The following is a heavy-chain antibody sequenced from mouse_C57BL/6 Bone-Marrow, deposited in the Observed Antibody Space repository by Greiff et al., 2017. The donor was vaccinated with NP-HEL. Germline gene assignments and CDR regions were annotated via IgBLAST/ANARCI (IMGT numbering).Heavy chain of an antibody. CDR3: ARDYYGSSYAMEY. Sequence: VKLQQSGPELVKPGASVKISCKASGYAFSSSWMNWVKQRPGKGLEWIGRIYPGDGDTNYNGKFKGKATLTADQSSSTAYMQLSSLTSEDSAVYFCARDYYGSSYAMEYWGQGTSVTVSA. J-gene: IGHJ4*01. V-gene: IGHV1-82*01. CDR1: GYAFSSSW. CDR2: IYPGDGDT. D-gene: IGHD1-1*01.